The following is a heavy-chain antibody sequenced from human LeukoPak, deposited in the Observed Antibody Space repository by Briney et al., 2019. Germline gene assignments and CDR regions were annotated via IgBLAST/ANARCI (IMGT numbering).Heavy chain of an antibody. CDR2: ISAYNGDT. V-gene: IGHV1-18*01. CDR1: GYTFTSYG. J-gene: IGHJ4*02. D-gene: IGHD2-2*01. Sequence: ASVKVSRTSSGYTFTSYGIHWVRQAHAHGLEWVGWISAYNGDTNYAQKLQGRVTMTTDTSTRTAYMELRSLRSDDTAVYYCAREGVGYCSSTSCYDFDYWGQGTLVTVSS. CDR3: AREGVGYCSSTSCYDFDY.